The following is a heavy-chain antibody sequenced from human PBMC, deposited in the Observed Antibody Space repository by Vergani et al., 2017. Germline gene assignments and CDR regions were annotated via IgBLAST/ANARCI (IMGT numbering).Heavy chain of an antibody. Sequence: QVQLQESGPGLVKPSETLSLTCAVSGYSISSGYYWGWIRQPPGKGLEWIGSIYHSGSTYYNPSLKSRVTISVDTSKNQFFLKLSSVTAADTAVYYCAGYAQQLVNDAFDIWGQGTMVTVSS. CDR3: AGYAQQLVNDAFDI. D-gene: IGHD6-13*01. V-gene: IGHV4-38-2*01. J-gene: IGHJ3*02. CDR1: GYSISSGYY. CDR2: IYHSGST.